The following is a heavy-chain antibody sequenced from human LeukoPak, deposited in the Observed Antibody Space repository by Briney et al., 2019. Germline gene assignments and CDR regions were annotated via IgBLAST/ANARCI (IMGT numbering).Heavy chain of an antibody. CDR3: ARGNDSPYDHTFDY. J-gene: IGHJ4*02. Sequence: GGYLRLSCAASVLAYGNYWMNWVRQAPGKGRGWGVNMNQDGSEKNYVDSVKGRFTISRDNTKRSLFLQMDSLRAEDTAFYYCARGNDSPYDHTFDYWGQGALVTVSS. CDR1: VLAYGNYW. CDR2: MNQDGSEK. D-gene: IGHD1-1*01. V-gene: IGHV3-7*03.